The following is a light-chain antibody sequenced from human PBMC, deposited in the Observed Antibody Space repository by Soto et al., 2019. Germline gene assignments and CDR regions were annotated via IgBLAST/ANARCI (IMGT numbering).Light chain of an antibody. V-gene: IGKV3-15*01. CDR2: SAS. Sequence: EIVMTQSPATLSVSPGERATLSCRASQSVSSNLTWYQQKPGQAPRLLIYSASTMATSIPASFSGSGSGTDCTLTVSRLQSEECAVYYCQKYNNWGPWTFGKGTRVEIK. J-gene: IGKJ1*01. CDR3: QKYNNWGPWT. CDR1: QSVSSN.